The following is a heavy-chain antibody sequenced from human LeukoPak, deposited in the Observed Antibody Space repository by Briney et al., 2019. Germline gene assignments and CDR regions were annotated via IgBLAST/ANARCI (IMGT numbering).Heavy chain of an antibody. J-gene: IGHJ4*02. CDR1: GFTFSSYE. V-gene: IGHV3-48*03. CDR3: ARAVRDWPFKGQFDY. D-gene: IGHD3-9*01. Sequence: GGSLRLSCAASGFTFSSYEMNWVRQAPGKGLEWVSYISSSGSTIYYADSVKGRFTISRDNAKNSLYLQMNSLRAEDTAVYYCARAVRDWPFKGQFDYWGQGTLVTVSS. CDR2: ISSSGSTI.